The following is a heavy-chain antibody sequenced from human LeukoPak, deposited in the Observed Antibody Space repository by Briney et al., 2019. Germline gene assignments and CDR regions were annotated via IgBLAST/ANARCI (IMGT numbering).Heavy chain of an antibody. V-gene: IGHV4-34*01. J-gene: IGHJ6*03. D-gene: IGHD1-26*01. CDR2: INHSGST. CDR3: ARVSVGLFMDV. Sequence: PSETLSLTCAVYGGSFSGYYWSWIRQPPGKGLEWIGEINHSGSTNYNPSLKSRVTISVDTSKNQFSLKLSSVTAADTAVYYCARVSVGLFMDVWGKGTTVTVSS. CDR1: GGSFSGYY.